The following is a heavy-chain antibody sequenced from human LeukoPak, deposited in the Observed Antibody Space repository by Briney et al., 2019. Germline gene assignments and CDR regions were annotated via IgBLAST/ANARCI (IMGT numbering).Heavy chain of an antibody. J-gene: IGHJ4*02. CDR2: ISSSSSYI. CDR3: ARDRDIVVVPAPLDY. Sequence: GGSLRLSCAASGFTFSSYSMNWVRQAPGKGLDWVSSISSSSSYIYYADSVKGRFTISRDNAKNSLYLQMNSLRAEDTAVYYCARDRDIVVVPAPLDYWGQGTLVTVSS. D-gene: IGHD2-2*01. CDR1: GFTFSSYS. V-gene: IGHV3-21*01.